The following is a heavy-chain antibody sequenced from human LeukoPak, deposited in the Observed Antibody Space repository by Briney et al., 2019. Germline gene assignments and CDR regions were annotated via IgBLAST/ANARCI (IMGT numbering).Heavy chain of an antibody. CDR2: IYYTGSP. Sequence: SETLSLTCTVSGGSISNSFWNWIRQPPGKGLEWIGHIYYTGSPRYNPSLTSRVTMSVDTSKNQFSLRLNSVTAADTAVYYCARDFLLQSEGLFDYWGQGTLVTVSS. CDR1: GGSISNSF. CDR3: ARDFLLQSEGLFDY. V-gene: IGHV4-59*12. J-gene: IGHJ4*02. D-gene: IGHD4-11*01.